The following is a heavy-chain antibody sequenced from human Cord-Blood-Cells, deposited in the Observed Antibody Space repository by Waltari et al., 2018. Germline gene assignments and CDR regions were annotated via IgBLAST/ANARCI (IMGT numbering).Heavy chain of an antibody. V-gene: IGHV3-48*02. CDR1: GFTFSSYS. D-gene: IGHD3-22*01. Sequence: EVQLVESGGGLVQPGGSLRLSGAASGFTFSSYSMNWVRQAPGKGLEWVSYISSSSSTIYYADSVKGRFTISRDNAKNSLYLQMNSLRDEDTAVYYCARDRDYDSSGYWFDPWGQGTLVTVSS. CDR2: ISSSSSTI. J-gene: IGHJ5*02. CDR3: ARDRDYDSSGYWFDP.